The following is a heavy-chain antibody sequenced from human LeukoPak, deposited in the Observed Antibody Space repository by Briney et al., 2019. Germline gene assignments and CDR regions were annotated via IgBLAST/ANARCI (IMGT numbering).Heavy chain of an antibody. D-gene: IGHD3-10*01. V-gene: IGHV5-51*01. CDR3: ARRSWDYYGSGSYPIHAFDI. CDR2: IYPGDSDT. Sequence: GESLKISCKGSGYSFTSYWIGWVRQMPGKGLEWMGIIYPGDSDTRCSPSFQGQVTISADKSISTAYLQWSSLKASDTAMYYCARRSWDYYGSGSYPIHAFDIWGQGTMVTVSS. J-gene: IGHJ3*02. CDR1: GYSFTSYW.